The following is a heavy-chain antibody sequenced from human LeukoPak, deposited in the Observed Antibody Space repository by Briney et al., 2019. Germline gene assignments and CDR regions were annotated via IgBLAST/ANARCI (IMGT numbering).Heavy chain of an antibody. V-gene: IGHV3-7*01. CDR1: GFTFSSYE. CDR3: ASGQLWSGTYYFDY. Sequence: PGGSLRLSCAASGFTFSSYEMNWVRQAPGKGLEWVANIKQDGSEKYYVDSAKGRFTISRDNAKNSLYLQMNSLRAEDTAVYYCASGQLWSGTYYFDYWGQGTLVTVSS. CDR2: IKQDGSEK. D-gene: IGHD5-18*01. J-gene: IGHJ4*02.